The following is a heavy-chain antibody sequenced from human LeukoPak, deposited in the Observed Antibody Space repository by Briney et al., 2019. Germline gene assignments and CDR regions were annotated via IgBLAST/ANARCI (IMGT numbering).Heavy chain of an antibody. V-gene: IGHV3-7*01. D-gene: IGHD3-10*01. CDR1: GFTFSSYW. CDR3: ARDGMVRGVISLDAFDI. CDR2: IKQDGSEK. Sequence: GGSLRLSCAASGFTFSSYWMSWVRQAPGKGLAWVANIKQDGSEKYYVDSVKGRFTISRDNAKNSLYLQMSSLRAEDTAVYYCARDGMVRGVISLDAFDIWGQGTMVTVSS. J-gene: IGHJ3*02.